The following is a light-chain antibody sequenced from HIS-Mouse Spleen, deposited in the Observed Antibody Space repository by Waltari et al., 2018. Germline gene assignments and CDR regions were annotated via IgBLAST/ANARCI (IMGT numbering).Light chain of an antibody. Sequence: QSALTQPASVSGSPGQSITISCPGTSSDVGGHNYFSWYQQHPGKAPKLMIYEVSNRPSGVSNRFSGSKSGNTASLTISGLQAEDEADYYCSSYTSSSTVVFGGGTKLTVL. CDR3: SSYTSSSTVV. CDR1: SSDVGGHNY. J-gene: IGLJ2*01. V-gene: IGLV2-14*01. CDR2: EVS.